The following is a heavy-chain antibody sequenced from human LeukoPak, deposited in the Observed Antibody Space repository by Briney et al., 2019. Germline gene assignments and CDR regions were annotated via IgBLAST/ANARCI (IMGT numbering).Heavy chain of an antibody. V-gene: IGHV1-69*06. Sequence: SVKVSCKASGGTFSSYAISWVRQAPGQWLEWMGGIIPIFGTANYAQKFQGRVTITADKSTSTAYMELSSLRSEDTAVYYCARDYYGSRSSGFDPWGQGTLVTVSS. CDR1: GGTFSSYA. CDR3: ARDYYGSRSSGFDP. J-gene: IGHJ5*02. D-gene: IGHD3-10*01. CDR2: IIPIFGTA.